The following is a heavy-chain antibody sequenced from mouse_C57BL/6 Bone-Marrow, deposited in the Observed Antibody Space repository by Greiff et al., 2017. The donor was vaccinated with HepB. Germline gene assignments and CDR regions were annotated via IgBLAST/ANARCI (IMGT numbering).Heavy chain of an antibody. CDR3: ARSGDYGSSYRYFDV. J-gene: IGHJ1*03. CDR2: IYPGDGDT. CDR1: GYAFSSYW. V-gene: IGHV1-80*01. Sequence: QVQLQQSGAELVKPGASVKISCKASGYAFSSYWMNWVKQRPGKGLEWIGQIYPGDGDTNYNGKFKGKATLTADKSSSTAYMQLSSLTSEDSAVYFCARSGDYGSSYRYFDVWGTGTTVTVSS. D-gene: IGHD1-1*01.